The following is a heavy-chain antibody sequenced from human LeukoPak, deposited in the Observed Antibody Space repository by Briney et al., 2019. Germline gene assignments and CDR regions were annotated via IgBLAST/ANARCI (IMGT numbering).Heavy chain of an antibody. D-gene: IGHD3-3*01. CDR1: GFNFSSYN. CDR2: ICSCSSYI. J-gene: IGHJ5*02. CDR3: ARDVNYDFWSGYYGNWFDP. Sequence: GGALRHFCAGSGFNFSSYNIELVRQGPGKGLEGGLSICSCSSYIYYADSVKGRFTISRDNAKNSLYLQMNSLRAEDTAVYYCARDVNYDFWSGYYGNWFDPWGQGTLVTVSS. V-gene: IGHV3-21*01.